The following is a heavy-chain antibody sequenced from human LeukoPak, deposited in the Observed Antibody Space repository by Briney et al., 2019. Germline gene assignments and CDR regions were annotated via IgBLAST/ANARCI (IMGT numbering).Heavy chain of an antibody. CDR1: GFTVSSDY. V-gene: IGHV3-21*01. J-gene: IGHJ4*02. D-gene: IGHD3-10*01. CDR2: ISRTSTYI. Sequence: GGSLRLSCTASGFTVSSDYMSWVRQAPGKGLEWVSSISRTSTYIYYTDSVKGRFTISRDNAKNSLYLQMNSLRDEDTAVYYCARDGEATSLSYFDHWGQGTLVTVSS. CDR3: ARDGEATSLSYFDH.